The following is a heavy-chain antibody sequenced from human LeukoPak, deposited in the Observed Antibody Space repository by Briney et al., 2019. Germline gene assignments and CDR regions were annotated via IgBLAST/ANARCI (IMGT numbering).Heavy chain of an antibody. CDR2: INPSGGST. Sequence: ASVKVSCKASGYTFTSYYMHWVRQAPEQGLEWMGIINPSGGSTSYAQKFQGRVTMTRDTSTSTVYMELSSLRSEDTAVYYCARDHEWELMEDYWGQGTLVTVSS. CDR1: GYTFTSYY. CDR3: ARDHEWELMEDY. V-gene: IGHV1-46*01. J-gene: IGHJ4*02. D-gene: IGHD1-26*01.